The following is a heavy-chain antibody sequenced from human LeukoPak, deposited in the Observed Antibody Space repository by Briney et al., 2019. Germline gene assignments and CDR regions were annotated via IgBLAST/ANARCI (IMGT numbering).Heavy chain of an antibody. CDR3: ATISAQTFDI. CDR1: VHRYRRHW. CDR2: IKADGSDK. V-gene: IGHV3-7*01. J-gene: IGHJ3*02. Sequence: PGGSQSLSCVGSVHRYRRHWVNGARQSPGKGLEWVANIKADGSDKYYVDSARGRFTVSRDNAKNSAFLQMNSLRAEDTAIYYCATISAQTFDIWGQGTLVSVSS. D-gene: IGHD5-24*01.